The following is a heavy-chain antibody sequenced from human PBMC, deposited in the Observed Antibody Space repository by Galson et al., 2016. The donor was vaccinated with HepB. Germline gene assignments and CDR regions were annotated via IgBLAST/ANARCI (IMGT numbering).Heavy chain of an antibody. V-gene: IGHV3-23*01. CDR1: GFTFNNYA. CDR2: VSGSSSTT. CDR3: AKGRVGITTSALDY. Sequence: SLRLSCAVSGFTFNNYAMSWVRQAPGTGLACVTVVSGSSSTTYYADPVKGRFTTSKDNSRNTLYLQMNTLRAEDTAIYYCAKGRVGITTSALDYWGQGTLVTVSS. D-gene: IGHD1-26*01. J-gene: IGHJ4*02.